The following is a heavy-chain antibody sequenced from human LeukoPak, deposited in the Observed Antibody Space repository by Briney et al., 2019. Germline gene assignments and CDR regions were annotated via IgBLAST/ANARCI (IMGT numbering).Heavy chain of an antibody. CDR2: INPNSGGT. Sequence: GASVTVSCKASGYTFTGYYMHWVRQAPGQGLEWMGWINPNSGGTNYAQKFQGRVTMTRDTSISTAYMELSRLRSDDTAVYYCARELALAYYYDSSGYGAYYYYGMDVWGQGTTVTVSS. D-gene: IGHD3-22*01. V-gene: IGHV1-2*02. CDR1: GYTFTGYY. J-gene: IGHJ6*02. CDR3: ARELALAYYYDSSGYGAYYYYGMDV.